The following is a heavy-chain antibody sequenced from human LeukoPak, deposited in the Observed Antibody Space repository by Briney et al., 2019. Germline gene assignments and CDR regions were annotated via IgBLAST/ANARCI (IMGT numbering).Heavy chain of an antibody. D-gene: IGHD3-22*01. CDR1: GFTFSSYA. CDR3: ARDDYASRGYYLDY. J-gene: IGHJ4*02. CDR2: ISYDGSNK. V-gene: IGHV3-30-3*01. Sequence: WGSLRLSCAASGFTFSSYARHWVRQAAGKGLEWVGGISYDGSNKYYADSVKGRFTIARDNSKNSLYLQRNGLRAENAAVYYCARDDYASRGYYLDYWGQGTMVTVSS.